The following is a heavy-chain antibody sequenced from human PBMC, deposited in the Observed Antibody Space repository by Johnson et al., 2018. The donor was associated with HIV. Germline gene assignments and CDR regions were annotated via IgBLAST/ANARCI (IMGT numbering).Heavy chain of an antibody. CDR3: ARGRSSSSTAAFDI. V-gene: IGHV3-66*03. D-gene: IGHD6-6*01. Sequence: VQLVESGGGLIQPGGSLRLSCAASGFTVSSYYMSWVRQAPGKGLEWVSVIYSGGSTYYADSVKGRFTISRDNSKNTLYLQMNSLRAEDTAVYYCARGRSSSSTAAFDIWGQGTMVTVSS. CDR2: IYSGGST. J-gene: IGHJ3*02. CDR1: GFTVSSYY.